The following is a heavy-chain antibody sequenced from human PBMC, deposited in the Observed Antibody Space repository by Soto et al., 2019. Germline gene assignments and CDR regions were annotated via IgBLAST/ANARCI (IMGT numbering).Heavy chain of an antibody. J-gene: IGHJ4*02. CDR2: ISGSGGST. V-gene: IGHV3-23*01. Sequence: PGGSLRLSCAASGFTFSSYAMSWVRQAPGKGLEWVSAISGSGGSTYYADSVKGRFTISRDNSKNTLYLQMNSLRAEDTAVYYCAKDSSRDGYNTYYFDYWGQGTLVTVSS. CDR3: AKDSSRDGYNTYYFDY. CDR1: GFTFSSYA. D-gene: IGHD5-12*01.